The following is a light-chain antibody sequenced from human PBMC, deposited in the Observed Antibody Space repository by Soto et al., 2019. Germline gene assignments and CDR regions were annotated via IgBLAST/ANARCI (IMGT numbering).Light chain of an antibody. CDR1: QGISSW. Sequence: DIQMTQSPSSVSAAVGDTVTITCRARQGISSWLAWYQQKPGKAPNLLIYTASTLQSGVPSRFSGRGSGTDFTLTISSMKPEDPATYDCQQSNISPLTFGGGSRVEIK. CDR2: TAS. CDR3: QQSNISPLT. J-gene: IGKJ4*01. V-gene: IGKV1-12*01.